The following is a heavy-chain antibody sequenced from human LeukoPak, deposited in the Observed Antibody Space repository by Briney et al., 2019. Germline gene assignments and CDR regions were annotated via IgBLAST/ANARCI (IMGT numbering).Heavy chain of an antibody. Sequence: GGSLRLSCAASGFTFSSYWMTWVRQAPGKGLEWVANIKEDGSKEYYVDSVKGRFTISRDNAKTSLYLQMNSLRADDTAVYYCARXXXFPDYWGQGTLVTVSX. CDR3: ARXXXFPDY. CDR1: GFTFSSYW. V-gene: IGHV3-7*01. CDR2: IKEDGSKE. J-gene: IGHJ4*02.